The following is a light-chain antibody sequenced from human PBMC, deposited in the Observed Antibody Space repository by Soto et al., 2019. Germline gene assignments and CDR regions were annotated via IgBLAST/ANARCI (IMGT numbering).Light chain of an antibody. J-gene: IGKJ3*01. Sequence: DIQMTQSPSSLSASVGDKVTITCRASLSISIFLNWIQHKPGEAPKPVIFAASSLHSGVPSRFSGSGSGTNFTLTSSSLQPEDFAIYYCQQSISLPFNFGPGTKVDIK. V-gene: IGKV1-39*01. CDR1: LSISIF. CDR3: QQSISLPFN. CDR2: AAS.